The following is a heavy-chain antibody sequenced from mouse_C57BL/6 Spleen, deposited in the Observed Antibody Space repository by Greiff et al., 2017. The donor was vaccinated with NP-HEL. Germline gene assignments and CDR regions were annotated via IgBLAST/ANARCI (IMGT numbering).Heavy chain of an antibody. V-gene: IGHV5-16*01. CDR2: INYDGSST. Sequence: EVKLVESEGGLVQPGSSMKLSCTASGFTFSDYYMAWVRQVPEKGLEWVANINYDGSSTYYLDSLKSRFIISIDNAKNILYLQMSSLKSEDTATYYCARAESYYFDYWGQGTTLTVSS. CDR1: GFTFSDYY. J-gene: IGHJ2*01. CDR3: ARAESYYFDY.